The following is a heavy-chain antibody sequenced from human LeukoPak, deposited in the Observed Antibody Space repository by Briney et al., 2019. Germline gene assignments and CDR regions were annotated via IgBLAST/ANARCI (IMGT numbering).Heavy chain of an antibody. CDR3: AKASGDGYNFDY. D-gene: IGHD5-24*01. CDR1: GFTFSDYW. Sequence: GGSLRLSCVASGFTFSDYWMNWIRQAPGKGLEWVSAISGSGGSTYYADSVKGRFTISRDNSKNTLYLQMNSLRAEDTAVYYCAKASGDGYNFDYWGQGTLVTVSS. CDR2: ISGSGGST. J-gene: IGHJ4*02. V-gene: IGHV3-23*01.